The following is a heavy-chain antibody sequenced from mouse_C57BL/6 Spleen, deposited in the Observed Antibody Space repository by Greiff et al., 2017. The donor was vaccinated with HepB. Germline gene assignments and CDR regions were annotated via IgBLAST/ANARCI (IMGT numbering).Heavy chain of an antibody. J-gene: IGHJ2*01. CDR3: ARSGIGYDGSFDY. CDR1: GYTFTSYW. D-gene: IGHD2-3*01. Sequence: QVQLKQSGAELAKPGASVKLSCKASGYTFTSYWMHWVKQRPGQGLEWIGYINPSSGYTKYNQKFKDKATLTADKSSSTAYMQLGSLTYEDSAVYYCARSGIGYDGSFDYWGQGTTLTVSS. CDR2: INPSSGYT. V-gene: IGHV1-7*01.